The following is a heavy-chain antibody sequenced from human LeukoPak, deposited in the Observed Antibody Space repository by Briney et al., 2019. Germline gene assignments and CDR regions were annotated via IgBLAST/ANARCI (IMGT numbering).Heavy chain of an antibody. J-gene: IGHJ4*02. CDR2: IYYSGST. CDR3: ARVDTAMVSEVDY. D-gene: IGHD5-18*01. Sequence: SETLSLTCTVSGGSISSHYWSWIRQPPGKGLEWIGYIYYSGSTNYNPSLKSRVTISVDTSKNQFSLKLSSVTAADTAVYYCARVDTAMVSEVDYWGQGTLVTVSS. CDR1: GGSISSHY. V-gene: IGHV4-59*08.